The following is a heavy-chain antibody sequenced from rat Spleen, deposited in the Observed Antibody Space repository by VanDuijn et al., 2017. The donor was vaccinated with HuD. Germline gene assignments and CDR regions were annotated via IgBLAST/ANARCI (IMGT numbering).Heavy chain of an antibody. V-gene: IGHV5-31*01. CDR1: GFTFNNYW. CDR3: ARFGELRGSFDY. CDR2: ISDTGSNS. D-gene: IGHD1-4*01. Sequence: EVQLVESGGGLVQPGRSLKLSCAASGFTFNNYWMTWIRQAPGKGLEWIASISDTGSNSYYPDSVKGRFTISRDNAKSTLYLQMDSLRSEDTATYYCARFGELRGSFDYWGQGVMVTVSS. J-gene: IGHJ2*01.